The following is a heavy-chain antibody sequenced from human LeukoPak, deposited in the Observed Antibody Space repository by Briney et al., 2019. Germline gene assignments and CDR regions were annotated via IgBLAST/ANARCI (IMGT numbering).Heavy chain of an antibody. D-gene: IGHD3-10*01. CDR1: GYTFTSYG. J-gene: IGHJ5*02. CDR3: ARDQYGSGSFGNWFDP. CDR2: ISAYNGNR. Sequence: ASVKVSCRASGYTFTSYGISWVGQAPGQGREGMGWISAYNGNRNYAQKLQGRVTMTTDTSTSTAYMELKSLRSDDTAVYYCARDQYGSGSFGNWFDPWGQGTLVTVSS. V-gene: IGHV1-18*01.